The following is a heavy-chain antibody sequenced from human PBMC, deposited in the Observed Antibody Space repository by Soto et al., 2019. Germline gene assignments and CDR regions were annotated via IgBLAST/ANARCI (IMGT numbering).Heavy chain of an antibody. V-gene: IGHV1-18*01. D-gene: IGHD1-20*01. CDR1: GYTFTSYG. CDR3: ARDGGAGDNWNAVTYI. J-gene: IGHJ3*02. CDR2: ISAYNGNT. Sequence: QVQLVQSGAEVKKPGASVKVSCKASGYTFTSYGISWVRQAPGQGLEWMGWISAYNGNTNYAQKLQGRVTMTTDTYTSTAYMELRSLISDDTAVYYCARDGGAGDNWNAVTYIWGQGTMVTDSS.